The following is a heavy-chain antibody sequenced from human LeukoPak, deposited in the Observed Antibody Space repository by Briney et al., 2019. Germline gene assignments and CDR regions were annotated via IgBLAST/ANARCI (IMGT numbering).Heavy chain of an antibody. Sequence: ASVKVSCKASGYTFTSHDINWVRQATGQGLEWMGWMNPNSGNTGYAQKFQGRVTMTRNTSISTAYMELSSLRSEDTAVYYCARFDDSSGYYFAPLLGYYYGMDVWGQGTTVTVSS. CDR1: GYTFTSHD. CDR3: ARFDDSSGYYFAPLLGYYYGMDV. D-gene: IGHD3-22*01. CDR2: MNPNSGNT. J-gene: IGHJ6*02. V-gene: IGHV1-8*01.